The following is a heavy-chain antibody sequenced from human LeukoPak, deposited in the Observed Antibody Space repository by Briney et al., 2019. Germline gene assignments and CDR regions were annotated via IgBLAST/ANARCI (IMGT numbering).Heavy chain of an antibody. J-gene: IGHJ4*02. CDR3: ARLNWDDKDY. V-gene: IGHV4-39*02. CDR1: AGSISSSAYY. CDR2: LCCGGST. D-gene: IGHD1-20*01. Sequence: SETLSLTCTVSAGSISSSAYYWGWIRQPPGKGLEWIVSLCCGGSTYYSPSPRRRVTMSVDTSKNHFSLKLSSVTAADTAIYYCARLNWDDKDYWGQGTLVTVSS.